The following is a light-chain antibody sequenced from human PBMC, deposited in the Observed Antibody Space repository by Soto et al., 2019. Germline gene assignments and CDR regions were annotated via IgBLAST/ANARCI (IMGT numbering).Light chain of an antibody. Sequence: QSALTQPASVSGSPGQSITISCTGTSSDIGGYNFVSWYQQHPGKAPKVMFYDVTNRPSGVSNRFSGSKSGKTASLTISGLQAEDEAVYYCSSYTSTNTVVFGGGTKVTVL. CDR3: SSYTSTNTVV. CDR1: SSDIGGYNF. J-gene: IGLJ2*01. CDR2: DVT. V-gene: IGLV2-14*03.